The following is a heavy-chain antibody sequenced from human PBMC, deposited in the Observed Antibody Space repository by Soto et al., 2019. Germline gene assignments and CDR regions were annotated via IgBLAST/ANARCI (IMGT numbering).Heavy chain of an antibody. Sequence: QVQLVQSGSEVKKPGSSVKVSCKASGDTFRTSAINWVRQAPGQGLEWMGGIIPIFATPYYAQKFQGRLTITADESTSPAYMELSSLRFEDSAVFYCASMGNKYCSGGSCYSSLVYWGQGTLVTVSS. J-gene: IGHJ4*02. D-gene: IGHD2-15*01. CDR3: ASMGNKYCSGGSCYSSLVY. CDR2: IIPIFATP. V-gene: IGHV1-69*01. CDR1: GDTFRTSA.